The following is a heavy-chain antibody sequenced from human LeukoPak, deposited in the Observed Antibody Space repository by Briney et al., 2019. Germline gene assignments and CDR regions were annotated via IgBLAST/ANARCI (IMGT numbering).Heavy chain of an antibody. D-gene: IGHD3-16*02. CDR1: GGSISSYY. CDR3: ARDSRDYVWGSYRSDYFDY. CDR2: IYTSGNT. Sequence: SETLSLTCTVSGGSISSYYWSWIRQPAGKGLEWIGRIYTSGNTNYNPSLKSRVTMSVGTSKNQFSLKLSSVTAADTAVYYCARDSRDYVWGSYRSDYFDYWGQGTLVTVSS. J-gene: IGHJ4*02. V-gene: IGHV4-4*07.